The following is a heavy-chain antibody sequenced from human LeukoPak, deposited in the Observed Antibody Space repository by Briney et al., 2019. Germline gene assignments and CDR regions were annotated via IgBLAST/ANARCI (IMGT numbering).Heavy chain of an antibody. CDR3: ARAPRQQLVRPFFDY. V-gene: IGHV3-33*01. Sequence: GGSLRLSCAASGFTFSSYGMHWVRQAPGKGLEWVAVIWYDGSNKYYADSVKGRFTNSRDNSKNTLYLQMNSLRAEDTAVYYCARAPRQQLVRPFFDYWGQGTLVTVSS. CDR2: IWYDGSNK. CDR1: GFTFSSYG. J-gene: IGHJ4*02. D-gene: IGHD6-13*01.